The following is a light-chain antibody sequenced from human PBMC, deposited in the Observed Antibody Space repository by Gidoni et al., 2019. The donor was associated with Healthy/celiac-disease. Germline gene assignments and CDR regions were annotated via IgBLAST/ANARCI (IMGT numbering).Light chain of an antibody. Sequence: ESVLRQSPGTLSLSPGERATLSCRASQSVSSSYLAWYQQKPGQAPRLLIYGASSRATGIPDRFSGSGAGTDFTLTISILEPEDFAVYYCQQYGSSSWTFXQXTKVXIK. V-gene: IGKV3-20*01. CDR1: QSVSSSY. CDR3: QQYGSSSWT. J-gene: IGKJ1*01. CDR2: GAS.